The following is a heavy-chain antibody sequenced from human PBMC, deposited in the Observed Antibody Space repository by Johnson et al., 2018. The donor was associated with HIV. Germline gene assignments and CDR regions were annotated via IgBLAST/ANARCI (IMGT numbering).Heavy chain of an antibody. D-gene: IGHD3-10*01. Sequence: VQLVESGGGLVKSGGSLRLSCAASGFTFSNAWMSWVRQAPGKGLEWVGRIKSKTDGGTTDYAAPVKGRFTISRDDSKNTLYLEMNSLRVEDTALYYCMVAPRPGDVFDIWGQGTMVTVSS. V-gene: IGHV3-15*01. CDR3: MVAPRPGDVFDI. CDR1: GFTFSNAW. CDR2: IKSKTDGGTT. J-gene: IGHJ3*02.